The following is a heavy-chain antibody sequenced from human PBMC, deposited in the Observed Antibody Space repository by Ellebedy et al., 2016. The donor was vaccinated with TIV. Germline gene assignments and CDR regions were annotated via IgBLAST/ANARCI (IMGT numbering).Heavy chain of an antibody. CDR2: IFYDGST. CDR3: ARDSPHYYDSGSYFRGFDS. D-gene: IGHD3-10*01. Sequence: MPSETLSLTCTVSGGSISSYYWSWIRQPPGKGLEWIGYIFYDGSTNYNPSLKSRVTISVDTSKNQFSLKLRSVTAADTAVYYCARDSPHYYDSGSYFRGFDSWGQGTLVTVSS. J-gene: IGHJ5*01. CDR1: GGSISSYY. V-gene: IGHV4-59*01.